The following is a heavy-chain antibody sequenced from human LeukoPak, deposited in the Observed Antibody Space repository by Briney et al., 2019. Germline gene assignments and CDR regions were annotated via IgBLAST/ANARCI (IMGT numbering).Heavy chain of an antibody. J-gene: IGHJ4*02. Sequence: GGSLRLSCTASGFTFGDYVMSWVRQAPGKGLEWVSTISGSGGATYYADSVKGRFTISRDNSKITLYLQMNGLRAEDTALFYCAKAVVVVPAATPFDYWGLGTLVTVSS. CDR2: ISGSGGAT. CDR1: GFTFGDYV. D-gene: IGHD2-2*01. V-gene: IGHV3-23*01. CDR3: AKAVVVVPAATPFDY.